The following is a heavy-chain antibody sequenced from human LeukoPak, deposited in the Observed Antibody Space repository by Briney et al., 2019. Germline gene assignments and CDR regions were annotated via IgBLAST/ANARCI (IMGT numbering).Heavy chain of an antibody. CDR2: IYTSGST. D-gene: IGHD3-22*01. CDR3: ARAHYYDSSGYLDAFDI. CDR1: GGSISSGSYY. J-gene: IGHJ3*02. Sequence: SETLSLTCTVSGGSISSGSYYWRWTRQPAGKGLEWIERIYTSGSTYYNPYLKRRVTISVDTSKNQFSLKLSSVTAADTAVYYCARAHYYDSSGYLDAFDIWGQGTMVTVSS. V-gene: IGHV4-61*02.